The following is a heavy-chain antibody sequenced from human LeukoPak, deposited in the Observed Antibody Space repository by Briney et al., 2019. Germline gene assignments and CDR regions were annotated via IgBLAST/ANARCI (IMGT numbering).Heavy chain of an antibody. CDR3: AKDLYYYDSSGPLPDY. CDR1: GFTFSSYA. J-gene: IGHJ4*02. Sequence: GGSLRLSCAASGFTFSSYAMHWVRQAPGKGLEWVAVISYDGSNKYYADSVKGRFTISRDNSKNTLYLQMNSLRAEDTAVYYCAKDLYYYDSSGPLPDYWGQGTLVTVSS. D-gene: IGHD3-22*01. V-gene: IGHV3-30*04. CDR2: ISYDGSNK.